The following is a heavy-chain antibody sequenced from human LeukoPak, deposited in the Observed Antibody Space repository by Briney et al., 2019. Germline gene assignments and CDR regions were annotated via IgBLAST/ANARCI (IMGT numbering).Heavy chain of an antibody. J-gene: IGHJ4*02. D-gene: IGHD3-10*01. Sequence: PSQTRSLTCAVAGGSISTGGYYWSWIRQHPGKGLEWIAYIYYTGSTYYNPSLESRVTISVDTSKNQFSLKLTSVTAADTAVYYCARLFMVRETHLYYFDYWGQGTLVTVSS. CDR3: ARLFMVRETHLYYFDY. CDR2: IYYTGST. V-gene: IGHV4-31*11. CDR1: GGSISTGGYY.